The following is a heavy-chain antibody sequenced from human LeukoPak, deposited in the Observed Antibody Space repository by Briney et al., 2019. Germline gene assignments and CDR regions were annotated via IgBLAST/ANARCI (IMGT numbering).Heavy chain of an antibody. CDR1: GGSFSGYY. D-gene: IGHD1-14*01. V-gene: IGHV4-34*01. Sequence: SETLSLTCAVYGGSFSGYYWSWIRQPPGKGLEWIGEINHSGSTNYNPSLKSRVTISVDTSKNQFSLKLSSVTAADTAVYYCARNRPGYYYYGVDVWGKGTTVTVSS. J-gene: IGHJ6*04. CDR2: INHSGST. CDR3: ARNRPGYYYYGVDV.